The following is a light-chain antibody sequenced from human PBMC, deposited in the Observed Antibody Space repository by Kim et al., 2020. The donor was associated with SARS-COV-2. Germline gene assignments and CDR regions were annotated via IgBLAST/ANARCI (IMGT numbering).Light chain of an antibody. V-gene: IGLV6-57*03. CDR3: QSYDGATHYV. J-gene: IGLJ1*01. CDR2: EDN. CDR1: SGSIASNY. Sequence: KTVTSSCTRSSGSIASNYVQWYQQRPGSAPTTVIYEDNERPSGVPDRFSGSIDSASNSASLTISGLKTEDEADYYCQSYDGATHYVFGTGTKVTVL.